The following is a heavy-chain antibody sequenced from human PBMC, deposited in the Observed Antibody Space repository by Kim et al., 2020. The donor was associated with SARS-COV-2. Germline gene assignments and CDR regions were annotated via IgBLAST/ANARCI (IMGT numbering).Heavy chain of an antibody. CDR3: ARDSGSYDY. Sequence: STSNNPSLKSRVTIAVSTSKNQFSLKLSSVTAADTAVYYCARDSGSYDYWGQGTLVTVSS. D-gene: IGHD3-10*01. V-gene: IGHV4-39*07. J-gene: IGHJ4*02. CDR2: ST.